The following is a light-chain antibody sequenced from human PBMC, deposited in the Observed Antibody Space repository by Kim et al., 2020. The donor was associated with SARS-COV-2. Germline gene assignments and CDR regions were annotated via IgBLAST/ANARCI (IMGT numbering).Light chain of an antibody. J-gene: IGKJ2*01. V-gene: IGKV1-9*01. CDR1: QGISSY. CDR3: QQLNNYPYT. CDR2: AAS. Sequence: DIQLTQSPSFLSASVGDRVTITCRASQGISSYLAWYQQKAGKAPKLLIYAASTLQSGVPSRFSGSGSGTEFTLTISSLQPEDFATYYCQQLNNYPYTFGQGTKLEI.